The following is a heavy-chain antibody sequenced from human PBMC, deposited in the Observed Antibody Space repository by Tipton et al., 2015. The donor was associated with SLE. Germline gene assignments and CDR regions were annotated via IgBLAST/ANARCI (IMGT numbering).Heavy chain of an antibody. CDR1: GFTFSSYG. CDR2: ISYDGSNK. V-gene: IGHV3-30*18. D-gene: IGHD1-26*01. Sequence: SLRLSCAASGFTFSSYGMHWVRQAPGKGLEWVAVISYDGSNKYYADSVTGRFAISRDNSKNTLFLQMNSLRAEDTAVYYCAKDQAVYSGSPFDSWGQGTLVTVSS. J-gene: IGHJ4*02. CDR3: AKDQAVYSGSPFDS.